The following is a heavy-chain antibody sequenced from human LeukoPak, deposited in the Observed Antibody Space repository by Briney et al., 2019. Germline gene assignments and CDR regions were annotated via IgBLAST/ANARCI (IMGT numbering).Heavy chain of an antibody. CDR3: ARGRGRVFDY. D-gene: IGHD3-10*01. J-gene: IGHJ4*02. V-gene: IGHV4-34*01. Sequence: PSETLSLTCAVYGGSFSGYYWSWIRQPPGKGLEWIGEINHSGSTNYNPSLKSRVTISVDTSKYQFSLKLSSVTAADTAVYYCARGRGRVFDYWGQVTLVTVSS. CDR1: GGSFSGYY. CDR2: INHSGST.